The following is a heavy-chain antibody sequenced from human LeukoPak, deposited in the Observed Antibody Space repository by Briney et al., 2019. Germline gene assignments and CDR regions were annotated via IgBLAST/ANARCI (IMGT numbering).Heavy chain of an antibody. V-gene: IGHV3-23*01. CDR1: GLTFSSYA. Sequence: GGSLRLSCAASGLTFSSYAMSWVRQAPGKGLEWVSSMSGSGDNTYYADSVKGRFTISRDNSNNTVYLQMNTLRAEDTAVYFCAKGQCSRGYYYFDYWGQGTLVTVSS. D-gene: IGHD2-15*01. CDR2: MSGSGDNT. J-gene: IGHJ4*02. CDR3: AKGQCSRGYYYFDY.